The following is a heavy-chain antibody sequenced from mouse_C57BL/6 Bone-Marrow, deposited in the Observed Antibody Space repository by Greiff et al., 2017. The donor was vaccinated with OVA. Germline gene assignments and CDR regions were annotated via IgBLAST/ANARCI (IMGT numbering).Heavy chain of an antibody. CDR1: GYSITSDY. CDR3: ARGYYGSSYVFDY. Sequence: EVKLVESGPGLAKPSQTLSLTCSVTGYSITSDYWNWIRKFPGNKLEYMGYISYSGSTYYNPSLKSRISITRDTSKNQYYLQLNSVTTEDTATDYGARGYYGSSYVFDYWGQGTTLTVSS. J-gene: IGHJ2*01. CDR2: ISYSGST. V-gene: IGHV3-8*01. D-gene: IGHD1-1*01.